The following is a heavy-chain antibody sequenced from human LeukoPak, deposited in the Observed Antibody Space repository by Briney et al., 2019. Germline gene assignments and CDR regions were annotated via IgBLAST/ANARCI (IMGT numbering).Heavy chain of an antibody. D-gene: IGHD4-17*01. CDR2: INHSGST. V-gene: IGHV4-34*01. CDR3: ASLRAHRNDY. J-gene: IGHJ4*02. Sequence: SETLSLTCAVYGGSFSGYYWSWIRQPPGKGLEWIGEINHSGSTNYNPSLKSRVTISVDTSKNQFSLKLSSVTAADTAVYYCASLRAHRNDYWGQGTLVTVSS. CDR1: GGSFSGYY.